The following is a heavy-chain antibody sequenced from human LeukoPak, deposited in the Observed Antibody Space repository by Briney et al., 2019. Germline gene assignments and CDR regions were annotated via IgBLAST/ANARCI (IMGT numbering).Heavy chain of an antibody. D-gene: IGHD5-12*01. CDR3: ARAGRDGYNPVYGMDV. J-gene: IGHJ6*02. V-gene: IGHV1-2*02. CDR2: INPNSGGT. Sequence: ASVKVSCKASGYTFTGYYMHWVRQAPGQGLEWMGWINPNSGGTNYAQKFQGRVTMTRDTSISTAYMELSRLRSDDTAVYYCARAGRDGYNPVYGMDVWGQGTTVTVSS. CDR1: GYTFTGYY.